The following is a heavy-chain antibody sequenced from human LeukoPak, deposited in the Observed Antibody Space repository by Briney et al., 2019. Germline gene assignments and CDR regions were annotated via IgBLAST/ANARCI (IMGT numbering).Heavy chain of an antibody. CDR2: ISGSGGST. V-gene: IGHV3-23*01. J-gene: IGHJ4*02. D-gene: IGHD5-18*01. Sequence: PGGSLRLSCAASGFSFNSFAMRWVRQAPGKGLEWVSAISGSGGSTYYADSVKGRFTISRDNSKNTLYLQMNSLRAEDTAVYYCAKGGGYSYGYLDYWGQGTLVTVSS. CDR1: GFSFNSFA. CDR3: AKGGGYSYGYLDY.